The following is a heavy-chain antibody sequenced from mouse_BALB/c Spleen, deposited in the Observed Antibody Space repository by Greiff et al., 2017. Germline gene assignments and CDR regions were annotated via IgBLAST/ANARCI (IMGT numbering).Heavy chain of an antibody. CDR3: TRRGYGYYYFDY. D-gene: IGHD1-2*01. V-gene: IGHV1S81*02. CDR1: GYTFTSYY. J-gene: IGHJ2*01. CDR2: INPSNGGT. Sequence: QVQLQQSGAELVKPGASVKLSCKASGYTFTSYYMYWVKQGPGQGLEWIGEINPSNGGTNFNEKFKSKATLTVDKSSSTAYMQLSSLTSEDSAVYYCTRRGYGYYYFDYWGQGTTLTVSS.